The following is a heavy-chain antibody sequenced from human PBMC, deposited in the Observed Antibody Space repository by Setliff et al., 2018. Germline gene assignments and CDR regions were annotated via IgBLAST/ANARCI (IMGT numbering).Heavy chain of an antibody. Sequence: GGSLRLSCAASGFTLRSYSMTWVRQAPGKGLEWVSGISSSGSYTYYAASVKGRFTISRDNANNSLFLQMDTLRPEDTAVYYCARDNYYDSTQDAFDIWGQGTMVTVSS. D-gene: IGHD3-22*01. CDR1: GFTLRSYS. J-gene: IGHJ3*02. V-gene: IGHV3-21*06. CDR3: ARDNYYDSTQDAFDI. CDR2: ISSSGSYT.